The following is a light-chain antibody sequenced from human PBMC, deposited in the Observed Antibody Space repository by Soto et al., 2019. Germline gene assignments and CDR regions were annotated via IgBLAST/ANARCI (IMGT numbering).Light chain of an antibody. J-gene: IGKJ4*01. CDR3: QQRASWPPFT. CDR2: DAF. Sequence: EVILTQFPATLSMSPGESATLSCRASENIRTSLAWYQHRPGQPPRLLIYDAFNRATGIPPRFSGGGSGTDFTLTISGLELEDFAVYYCQQRASWPPFTFGGGTKVEIK. CDR1: ENIRTS. V-gene: IGKV3-11*01.